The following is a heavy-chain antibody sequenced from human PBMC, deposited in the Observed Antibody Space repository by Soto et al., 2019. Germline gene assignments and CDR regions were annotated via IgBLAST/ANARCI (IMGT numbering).Heavy chain of an antibody. J-gene: IGHJ5*02. D-gene: IGHD2-15*01. CDR1: DFTFSSYA. CDR3: AKDLLRYCIGGSCSTFDP. CDR2: ISYDGSNK. V-gene: IGHV3-30*18. Sequence: GGSLSLSCAASDFTFSSYAGPWVRLAPSKGLEWVAVISYDGSNKYYADSVKGRFTISRDNSKKTLYLQMNSLRAEDTAVYYCAKDLLRYCIGGSCSTFDPWGQGTLVSVSP.